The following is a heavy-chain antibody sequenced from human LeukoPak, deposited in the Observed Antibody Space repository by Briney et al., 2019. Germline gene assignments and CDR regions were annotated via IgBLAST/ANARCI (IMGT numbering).Heavy chain of an antibody. CDR2: IYSGGST. CDR3: ARRALSTTVFEY. CDR1: GFTVSSNY. Sequence: GGSLRLSCAASGFTVSSNYMSWVRQAPGKGLEWVSVIYSGGSTYYADSVKGRFTISRDNSKNTLYLQMNSLRAEDTAVYYCARRALSTTVFEYWGQGTLVTVSS. J-gene: IGHJ4*02. D-gene: IGHD3-3*02. V-gene: IGHV3-66*01.